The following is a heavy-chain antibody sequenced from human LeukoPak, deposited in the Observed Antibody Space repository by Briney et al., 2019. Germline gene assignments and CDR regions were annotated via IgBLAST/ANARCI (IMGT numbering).Heavy chain of an antibody. CDR1: GGTFSSYA. Sequence: GSSVKVSCKASGGTFSSYAISWVRQAPGQGLEWMGGIIPIFGTANYAQKFQGRVTITADESTSTAYMELSSLRSEDTAVYYCARDHPASVRYCSSTSCYGENYFDYWGQGTLVTVSS. V-gene: IGHV1-69*01. CDR3: ARDHPASVRYCSSTSCYGENYFDY. D-gene: IGHD2-2*01. J-gene: IGHJ4*02. CDR2: IIPIFGTA.